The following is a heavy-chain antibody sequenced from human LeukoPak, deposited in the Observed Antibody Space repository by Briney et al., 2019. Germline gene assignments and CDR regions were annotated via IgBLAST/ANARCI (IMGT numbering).Heavy chain of an antibody. D-gene: IGHD2-15*01. CDR1: GYTFTSYG. CDR3: ARTCSGGNCYYIY. J-gene: IGHJ4*02. CDR2: ISTYNGNT. Sequence: GASVKVSCKASGYTFTSYGISWVRQAPGQGLEWMGWISTYNGNTDYAQKLQGSVTMTTDTSTSTAYMELRSPRSDDTAVYYCARTCSGGNCYYIYWGQGTLVTASS. V-gene: IGHV1-18*01.